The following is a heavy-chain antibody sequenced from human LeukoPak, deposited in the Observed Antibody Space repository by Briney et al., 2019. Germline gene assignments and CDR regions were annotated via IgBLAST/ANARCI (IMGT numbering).Heavy chain of an antibody. CDR2: IIPILGIA. CDR1: GGTFSSYA. CDR3: AMISSRLGWFDP. V-gene: IGHV1-69*04. J-gene: IGHJ5*02. D-gene: IGHD6-13*01. Sequence: ASVKVSCKASGGTFSSYAISWVRQAPGQGLEWMGRIIPILGIANYAQKFQGRVTITADKSTSTAYMELRSLRSDDTAVYYCAMISSRLGWFDPWGQGTLVTVSS.